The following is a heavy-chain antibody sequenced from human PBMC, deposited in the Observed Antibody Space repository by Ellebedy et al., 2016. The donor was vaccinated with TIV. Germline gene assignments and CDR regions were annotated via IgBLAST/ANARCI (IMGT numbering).Heavy chain of an antibody. CDR1: GFTFSSYA. Sequence: PGGSLRLSCAASGFTFSSYAMSWVRQAPGGGLEWIGRIKSKAGGGTPDYPAPVKDRFTISRDDSKNTLYLQINSLMTDDTAMYYCTINYFDYWGQGTLVTVSS. CDR2: IKSKAGGGTP. V-gene: IGHV3-15*01. CDR3: TINYFDY. J-gene: IGHJ4*02.